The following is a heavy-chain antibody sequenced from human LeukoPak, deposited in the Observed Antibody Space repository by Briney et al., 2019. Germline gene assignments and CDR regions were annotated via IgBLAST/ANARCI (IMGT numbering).Heavy chain of an antibody. D-gene: IGHD4-17*01. V-gene: IGHV1-69*05. CDR1: GGTFSSYA. CDR2: IIPIFGTA. Sequence: SVKVSCKASGGTFSSYAISWVRQAPGQGLEWMGRIIPIFGTANYAQKFQGRVMITTDESTSTAYMELSSLRSEDTAVYYCARGGMTTVTTLDYWGQGTLVTVSS. J-gene: IGHJ4*02. CDR3: ARGGMTTVTTLDY.